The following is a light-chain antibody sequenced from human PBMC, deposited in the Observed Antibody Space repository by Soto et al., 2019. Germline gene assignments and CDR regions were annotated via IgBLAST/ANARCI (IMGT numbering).Light chain of an antibody. CDR3: QQYNNWLWT. CDR2: GAS. Sequence: EIKMTQFPATLSVSAGERATLSCRASQSVSTNLAWYQQKPGQAPRLLIYGASTRATGMPARFSDSGSGTDFALTISSLQSEDSAIYYCQQYNNWLWTFSQGTKVDIK. J-gene: IGKJ1*01. CDR1: QSVSTN. V-gene: IGKV3-15*01.